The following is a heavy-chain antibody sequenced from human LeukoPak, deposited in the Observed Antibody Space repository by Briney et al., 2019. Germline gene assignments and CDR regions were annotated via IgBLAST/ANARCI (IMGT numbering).Heavy chain of an antibody. CDR2: INHSGST. J-gene: IGHJ3*02. Sequence: SETLSLTCTVSGGSISSYYWSWIRQPPGKGLEWIGEINHSGSTNYNPSLKSRVTISVDTSKNQFSLKLSSVTAADTAVYYCAETLAYCGGDCYAFDIWGQGTMVTVSS. D-gene: IGHD2-21*02. V-gene: IGHV4-34*01. CDR3: AETLAYCGGDCYAFDI. CDR1: GGSISSYY.